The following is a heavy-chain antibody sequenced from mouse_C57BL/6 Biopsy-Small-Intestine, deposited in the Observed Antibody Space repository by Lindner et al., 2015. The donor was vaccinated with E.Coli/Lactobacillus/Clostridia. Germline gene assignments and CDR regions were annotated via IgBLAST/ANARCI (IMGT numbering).Heavy chain of an antibody. Sequence: SVKVSCKASGYNFIRYPLHWVRQVSGQRPEWMGWINAVNGETKYSQRFQDRITITRDTSASTAYMELSSLRSEDTAVYYCARGGERITMTDWGQGTLVTVS. CDR1: GYNFIRYP. V-gene: IGHV1-4*01. D-gene: IGHD1-1*02. CDR2: INAVNGET. J-gene: IGHJ3*01. CDR3: ARGGERITMTD.